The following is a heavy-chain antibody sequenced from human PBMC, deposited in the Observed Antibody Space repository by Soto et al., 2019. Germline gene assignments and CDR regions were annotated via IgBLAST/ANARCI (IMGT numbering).Heavy chain of an antibody. J-gene: IGHJ5*02. CDR3: ARGQATFDP. Sequence: QIQLVQGGAEMKMPGASVKVSCKASGYTLTNYAMHWVRQAPGQRLEWMGRINTANGDTIYSQNFQGRVTITRDTSASTVYLELSSLRFEDTAVYYCARGQATFDPWGQGTLVTVSS. CDR1: GYTLTNYA. V-gene: IGHV1-3*04. CDR2: INTANGDT.